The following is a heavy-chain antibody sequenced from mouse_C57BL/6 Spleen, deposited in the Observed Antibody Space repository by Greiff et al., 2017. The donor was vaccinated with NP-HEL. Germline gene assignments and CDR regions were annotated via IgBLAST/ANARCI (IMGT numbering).Heavy chain of an antibody. CDR1: GYSITSGYD. CDR2: ISYSGST. CDR3: ARGGDDGRYFDV. D-gene: IGHD2-3*01. V-gene: IGHV3-1*01. Sequence: ESGPGMVKPSQSLSLTCTVTGYSITSGYDWHWIRHFPGNKLEWMGYISYSGSTNYNPSLKSRISITHDTSKNHFFLKLNSVTTEDTATYYCARGGDDGRYFDVWGTGTTVTVSS. J-gene: IGHJ1*03.